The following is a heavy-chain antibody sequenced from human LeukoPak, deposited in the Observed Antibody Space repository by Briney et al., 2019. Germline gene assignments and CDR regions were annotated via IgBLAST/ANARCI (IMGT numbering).Heavy chain of an antibody. D-gene: IGHD5-24*01. CDR2: ISSSSSYI. CDR3: ARDRIGDGYNPQGKFDY. J-gene: IGHJ4*02. V-gene: IGHV3-21*01. CDR1: GFTFSSYS. Sequence: PGRSLRLSCAASGFTFSSYSMNWVRQPPGKGLEWVSSISSSSSYIYYANSGKGRFTISRDNAKNSLYLQMNSLRAEATAVYYCARDRIGDGYNPQGKFDYWGQGTLVTVSS.